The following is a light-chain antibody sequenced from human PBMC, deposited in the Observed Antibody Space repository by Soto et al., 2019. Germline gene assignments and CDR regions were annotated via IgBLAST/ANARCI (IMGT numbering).Light chain of an antibody. CDR1: QGISSW. V-gene: IGKV1-33*01. Sequence: DIQMTQSPSSVSASVGDRVTITCRASQGISSWLAWYQQKPGQAPKLLIYDASGLEVGVPSRFSGSGSGTHFTLTISGLQPEDIATYYCQQFGDLTFIFGQGTRLEIK. J-gene: IGKJ5*01. CDR2: DAS. CDR3: QQFGDLTFI.